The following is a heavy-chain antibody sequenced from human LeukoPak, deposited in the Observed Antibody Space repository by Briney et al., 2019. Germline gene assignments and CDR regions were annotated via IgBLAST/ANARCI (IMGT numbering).Heavy chain of an antibody. J-gene: IGHJ4*02. D-gene: IGHD6-13*01. Sequence: GGSLRLSCAASGFTFSNYAMTWVRQAPGTGLEWVSAISGGGGSTYYADSVRGQFTISRDNSKNTLYLQMNSLRDEDTAVYYCAKDAEHSSGWYPGNWGQGTLVIVSS. V-gene: IGHV3-23*01. CDR2: ISGGGGST. CDR3: AKDAEHSSGWYPGN. CDR1: GFTFSNYA.